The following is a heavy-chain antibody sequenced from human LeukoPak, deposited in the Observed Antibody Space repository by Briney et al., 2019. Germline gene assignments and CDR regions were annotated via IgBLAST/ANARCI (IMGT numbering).Heavy chain of an antibody. Sequence: ASVKVSRKGPVYTFTGYYMHWVRPAPAQGLEWVGWINPNSGGTNYVQKFQGGVTMTRDRSISTAYMELSRLRSDDTAVYYCARDSLELHFDYWGQGTLVTVSS. J-gene: IGHJ4*02. D-gene: IGHD1-7*01. CDR1: VYTFTGYY. V-gene: IGHV1-2*02. CDR2: INPNSGGT. CDR3: ARDSLELHFDY.